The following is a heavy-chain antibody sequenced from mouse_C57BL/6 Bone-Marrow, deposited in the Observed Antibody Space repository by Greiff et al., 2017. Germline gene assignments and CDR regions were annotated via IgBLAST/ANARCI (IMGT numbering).Heavy chain of an antibody. Sequence: VQLQQPGAELVKPGASVKLSCKASGYTFTSYWMHWVKQRPGQGLEWIGMIHPNSGSTTYHEKFKSKATLTLYKSSITAYMQLSILTSEDSAVYYCAIDDYNAMDYWGQGTSVTVSS. V-gene: IGHV1-64*01. CDR3: AIDDYNAMDY. J-gene: IGHJ4*01. CDR1: GYTFTSYW. CDR2: IHPNSGST.